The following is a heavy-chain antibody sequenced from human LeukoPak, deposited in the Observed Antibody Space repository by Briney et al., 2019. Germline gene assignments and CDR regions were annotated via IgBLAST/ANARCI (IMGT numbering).Heavy chain of an antibody. D-gene: IGHD2-21*02. J-gene: IGHJ4*02. CDR2: ITGSGGST. Sequence: GGSLRLSCAASGFTFRSYGMNWVRQAPGKGLEWVSGITGSGGSTYYADSLKGRFTISRDNSKNTLYLQLNSLRAEDTAVYYCAKLSPGDFEYFDYWGQGTLVTVSS. CDR3: AKLSPGDFEYFDY. V-gene: IGHV3-23*01. CDR1: GFTFRSYG.